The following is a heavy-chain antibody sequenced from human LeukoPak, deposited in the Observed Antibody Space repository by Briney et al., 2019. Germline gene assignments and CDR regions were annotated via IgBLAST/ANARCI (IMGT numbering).Heavy chain of an antibody. CDR1: GFTFSSYS. Sequence: GGSLRLSCEASGFTFSSYSMNWVRQAPGKGLEWVSSISSSSNYIYYTDSVKGRFTISRDNAKYSLYLQMNSLTGEDTAVYYCAGEMAATSRAPGRYFDLWGRGTLVTVSS. CDR3: AGEMAATSRAPGRYFDL. D-gene: IGHD5-24*01. V-gene: IGHV3-21*01. J-gene: IGHJ2*01. CDR2: ISSSSNYI.